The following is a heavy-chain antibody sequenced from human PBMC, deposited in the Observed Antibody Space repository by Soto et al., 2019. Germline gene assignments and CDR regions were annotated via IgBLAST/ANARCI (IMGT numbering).Heavy chain of an antibody. CDR2: IYYSGST. J-gene: IGHJ4*02. CDR1: GGSISSGDYY. D-gene: IGHD3-22*01. CDR3: ARGSYNYYSSGYYHY. V-gene: IGHV4-30-4*01. Sequence: QVQLQESRAGLVKPSQTLSLTCTVSGGSISSGDYYWSWIRQPPGKGLEWIGYIYYSGSTYYNPSLKSRVTLSVDTAKNQFSLNLSSLTAADTAVYCCARGSYNYYSSGYYHYGGQGTLVTVSS.